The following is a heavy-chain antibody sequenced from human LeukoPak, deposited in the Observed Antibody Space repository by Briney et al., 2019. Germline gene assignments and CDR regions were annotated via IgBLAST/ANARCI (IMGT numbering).Heavy chain of an antibody. Sequence: GGSLRLSCAASGFTFSDYYMSWIRQAPGKGLEWISYISSSGSTIDYADSVKGRSTSSRDNAKNSLYLQMNSLSAEDTAVYYCARSIPAGNRRWGQGTLVTVSS. J-gene: IGHJ4*02. D-gene: IGHD2-2*01. CDR2: ISSSGSTI. CDR3: ARSIPAGNRR. V-gene: IGHV3-11*01. CDR1: GFTFSDYY.